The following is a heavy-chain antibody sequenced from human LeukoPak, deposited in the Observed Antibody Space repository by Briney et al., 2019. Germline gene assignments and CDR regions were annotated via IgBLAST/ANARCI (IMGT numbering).Heavy chain of an antibody. D-gene: IGHD2-15*01. Sequence: ASVKVSCKASGYTFTSYDINWVRQATGQGLEWMGWMNPNSSNTGYAQKFQGRVTMTRNTSISTAYMELSSLRSEDTAVYYCTVLGYCSGGSCYSVDYWGQGTLVTVSS. J-gene: IGHJ4*02. CDR3: TVLGYCSGGSCYSVDY. CDR1: GYTFTSYD. CDR2: MNPNSSNT. V-gene: IGHV1-8*01.